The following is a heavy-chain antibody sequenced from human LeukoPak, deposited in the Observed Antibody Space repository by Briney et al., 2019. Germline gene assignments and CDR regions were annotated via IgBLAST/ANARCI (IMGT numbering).Heavy chain of an antibody. CDR1: GYTFTSYG. D-gene: IGHD4-17*01. Sequence: GASVKVSCKASGYTFTSYGISWVRQAPGQGLEWMGWISAYNGNTNYAQKLQGRVTMTTDTSTSTAYMELSSLRSEDTAVYYCASPYGDYPPHRAYYYYYYGMDVWGQGTTVTVSS. J-gene: IGHJ6*02. V-gene: IGHV1-18*01. CDR3: ASPYGDYPPHRAYYYYYYGMDV. CDR2: ISAYNGNT.